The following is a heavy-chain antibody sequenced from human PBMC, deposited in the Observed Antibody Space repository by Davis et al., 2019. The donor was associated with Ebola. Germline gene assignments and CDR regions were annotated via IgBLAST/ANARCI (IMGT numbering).Heavy chain of an antibody. CDR1: VGSFSAYY. D-gene: IGHD3-3*01. CDR3: ASSIFGVTVMSYFEY. CDR2: INHSGRT. J-gene: IGHJ4*02. Sequence: SETLSLTCAVYVGSFSAYYWTWIRQPPGKGLEWIGEINHSGRTNYNPSLKSRVTISIDTSKNQFSLKMSSMTAADTAVYYCASSIFGVTVMSYFEYWGRGTPVTVSS. V-gene: IGHV4-34*01.